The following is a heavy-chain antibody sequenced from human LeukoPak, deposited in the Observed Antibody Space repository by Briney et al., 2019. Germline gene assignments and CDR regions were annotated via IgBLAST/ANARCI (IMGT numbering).Heavy chain of an antibody. CDR3: ARLGVRYTTSSWWFDP. J-gene: IGHJ5*02. D-gene: IGHD6-6*01. Sequence: SETLSLTSAVYGGSFSGYYWSWIRQPPGKGLEWIGEINHSGSTNYNPSLKSRVTISVDTSKNQFSLKLSSVTAADTAVYYCARLGVRYTTSSWWFDPWGQGILVTVSS. CDR1: GGSFSGYY. V-gene: IGHV4-34*01. CDR2: INHSGST.